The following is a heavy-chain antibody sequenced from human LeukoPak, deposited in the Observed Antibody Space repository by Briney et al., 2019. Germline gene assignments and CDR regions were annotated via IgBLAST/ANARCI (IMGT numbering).Heavy chain of an antibody. CDR3: ARVVVVPAAGFVRVSGYYYYGMDV. V-gene: IGHV1-8*01. CDR1: GYTFTSYD. J-gene: IGHJ6*02. CDR2: MNPNSGNT. Sequence: GASVKVSCKASGYTFTSYDINWVRQATGQGLEWMGWMNPNSGNTGYAQKFQGRVTMTRNTSISTAYMELSSLRSEDTAVYYCARVVVVPAAGFVRVSGYYYYGMDVWGQGTTVTVSS. D-gene: IGHD2-2*01.